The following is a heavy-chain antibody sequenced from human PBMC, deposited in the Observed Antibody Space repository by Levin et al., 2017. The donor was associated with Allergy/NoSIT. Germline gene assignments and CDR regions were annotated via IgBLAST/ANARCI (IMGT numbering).Heavy chain of an antibody. J-gene: IGHJ4*02. Sequence: GESLKISCAASGFTFSDYEMKWVRQAPGKGLEWVSYVSSSGTTIYYADSVKGRFTISRDNVKNALYLQMNSLRAEDTAVYYCARVPPYGGWGQGTLVTVSS. CDR2: VSSSGTTI. CDR1: GFTFSDYE. V-gene: IGHV3-48*03. D-gene: IGHD4-23*01. CDR3: ARVPPYGG.